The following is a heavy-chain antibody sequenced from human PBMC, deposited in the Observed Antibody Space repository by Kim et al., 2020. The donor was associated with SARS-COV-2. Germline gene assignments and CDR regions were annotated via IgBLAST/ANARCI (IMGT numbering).Heavy chain of an antibody. J-gene: IGHJ6*02. V-gene: IGHV3-11*01. Sequence: GGSLRLSCAASGFTFSDYYMSWIRQAPGKGLEWVSYISSSGSTIYYADSVKGRFTISRDNAKNSLYLQMNSLRAEDTAVYYCARDLSYYDSSGYYPQGGDYYYYGMDVWGQGTTVTVSS. D-gene: IGHD3-22*01. CDR2: ISSSGSTI. CDR1: GFTFSDYY. CDR3: ARDLSYYDSSGYYPQGGDYYYYGMDV.